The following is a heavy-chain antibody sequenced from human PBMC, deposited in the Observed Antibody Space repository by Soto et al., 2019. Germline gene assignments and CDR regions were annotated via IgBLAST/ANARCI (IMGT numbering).Heavy chain of an antibody. D-gene: IGHD6-19*01. CDR3: ARVQRFNSLWYPFAY. J-gene: IGHJ4*02. CDR1: GGSISGNY. V-gene: IGHV4-59*01. Sequence: PSETLSLTCTVSGGSISGNYWSWILQPPGKGLEWIGYIYYSGSTSYNPSLKSRVTISVDTSKNQFSLKLTSVTAADTAVYYCARVQRFNSLWYPFAYWGQGTLVTVSS. CDR2: IYYSGST.